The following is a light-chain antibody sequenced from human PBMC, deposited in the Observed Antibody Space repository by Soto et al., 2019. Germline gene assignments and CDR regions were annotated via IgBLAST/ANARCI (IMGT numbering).Light chain of an antibody. Sequence: QSVLTQSPSVSEAPRQRVTITCSGSSSNIGDTPVNWYQQLPGKAPKLLIYYDDLLASGVSDRFSGSKSGTSASLAISGLQSEDEGDYYCAAWDDSLDGVVFGGGTKLTVL. J-gene: IGLJ2*01. CDR1: SSNIGDTP. CDR3: AAWDDSLDGVV. CDR2: YDD. V-gene: IGLV1-36*01.